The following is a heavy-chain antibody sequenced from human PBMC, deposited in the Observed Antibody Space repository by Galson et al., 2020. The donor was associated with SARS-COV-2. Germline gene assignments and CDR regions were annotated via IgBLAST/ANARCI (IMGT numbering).Heavy chain of an antibody. V-gene: IGHV4-31*03. CDR1: GGSISSGGYY. D-gene: IGHD1-26*01. J-gene: IGHJ4*02. Sequence: SETLSLTCTVSGGSISSGGYYCSWIRQHPGKGLEWIGYIYYSGSTYYNPSLKSRVTISVDTSKNQFSLKLSSVTAADTAVYYCARSKSGSYSLDYWGQGTLVTVSS. CDR3: ARSKSGSYSLDY. CDR2: IYYSGST.